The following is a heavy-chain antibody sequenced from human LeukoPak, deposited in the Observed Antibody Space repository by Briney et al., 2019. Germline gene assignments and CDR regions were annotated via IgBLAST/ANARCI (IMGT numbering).Heavy chain of an antibody. J-gene: IGHJ3*02. V-gene: IGHV1-18*01. CDR2: ISAYNGNT. D-gene: IGHD1-1*01. CDR1: GYTFTSYG. Sequence: ASVKVSCKASGYTFTSYGISWVRQAPGQGLEWMGWISAYNGNTNYAQKLQGRVTMTTDTSTSTAYMELRSLRSDDTAVYYCAREGAGTLAPKTSNDAFDIWGQGTMVTVSS. CDR3: AREGAGTLAPKTSNDAFDI.